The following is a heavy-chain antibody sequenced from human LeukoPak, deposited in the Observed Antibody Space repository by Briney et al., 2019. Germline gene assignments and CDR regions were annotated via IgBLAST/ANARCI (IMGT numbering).Heavy chain of an antibody. J-gene: IGHJ5*02. CDR1: GGTFSSYA. D-gene: IGHD2-2*01. CDR2: ISAYNGNT. V-gene: IGHV1-18*01. Sequence: GASVKVSCKASGGTFSSYAISWVRQAPGQGLEWMGWISAYNGNTNYAQKLQGRVTMTTDTSTSTAYMELRSLRSDDTAVYYCARIESDIVVTWGQGTLVTVSS. CDR3: ARIESDIVVT.